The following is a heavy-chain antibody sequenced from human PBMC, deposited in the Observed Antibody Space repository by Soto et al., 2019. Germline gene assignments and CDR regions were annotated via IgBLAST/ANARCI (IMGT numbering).Heavy chain of an antibody. CDR1: GYTFTSYG. J-gene: IGHJ5*02. CDR2: ISAYNGNT. D-gene: IGHD1-26*01. V-gene: IGHV1-18*01. CDR3: ARVNTGQVGATLNWFDP. Sequence: ASVKVSCKASGYTFTSYGISWVRQAPGQGLEWMGWISAYNGNTNYAQKLQGRVTMTTDTSTSTAYMELRSLRSDDTAVYYCARVNTGQVGATLNWFDPWGQGTLVTVSS.